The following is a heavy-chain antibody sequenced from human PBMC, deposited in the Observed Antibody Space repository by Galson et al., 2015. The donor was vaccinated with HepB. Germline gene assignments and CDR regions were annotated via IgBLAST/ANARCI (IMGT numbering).Heavy chain of an antibody. J-gene: IGHJ4*02. D-gene: IGHD2-2*01. CDR2: ISGSGGST. V-gene: IGHV3-23*01. CDR3: ANGDEVVPPYYFDY. CDR1: GFTFRSYA. Sequence: SLRLSCAASGFTFRSYAMSWVRQAPGKGLEWVSAISGSGGSTYYADSVKGRFNISRDNSKNTLYLQMNSLRSEDTAVYYCANGDEVVPPYYFDYWGQGTLVTVSS.